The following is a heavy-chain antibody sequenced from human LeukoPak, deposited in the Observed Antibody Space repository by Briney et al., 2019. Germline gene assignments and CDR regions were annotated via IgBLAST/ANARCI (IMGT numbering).Heavy chain of an antibody. J-gene: IGHJ1*01. CDR2: IITYNGNT. V-gene: IGHV1-18*01. Sequence: GASVKVSCKASGYTFTSYGSSWVRHPPGQALEWILWIITYNGNTNYAQTLQGRVTMTKDTSTSTAYMELSSLSSDDTAVYYCARDPFSLSPAATSAEYFQHWGQGTLVTVSS. CDR1: GYTFTSYG. D-gene: IGHD2-2*01. CDR3: ARDPFSLSPAATSAEYFQH.